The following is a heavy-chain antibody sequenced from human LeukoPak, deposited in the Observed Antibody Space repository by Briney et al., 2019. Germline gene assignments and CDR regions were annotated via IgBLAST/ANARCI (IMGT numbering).Heavy chain of an antibody. CDR3: AREDLILTGYYIPSPTSYYFDY. Sequence: ASVKVSCKASGGTFSSYAISWVRQAPGQGLEWMGRISPILGIANYAQKFQGRVTITADKSTSTAYMELSSLRSEDTAVYYCAREDLILTGYYIPSPTSYYFDYWGQGTLVTVSS. J-gene: IGHJ4*02. V-gene: IGHV1-69*04. CDR1: GGTFSSYA. D-gene: IGHD3-9*01. CDR2: ISPILGIA.